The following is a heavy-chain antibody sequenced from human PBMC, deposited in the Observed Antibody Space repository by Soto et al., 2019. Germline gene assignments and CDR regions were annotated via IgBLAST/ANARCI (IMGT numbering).Heavy chain of an antibody. CDR2: INPSGGRT. CDR3: ARSVAVAATIDY. Sequence: ASVKVSCKASGNTFTSYYMHWVRQAPGQGLEWMGIINPSGGRTTYAQQFQGRVTMTMDTSTSTVYMELTSLTSGDTAIYFCARSVAVAATIDYWGQETLVTVSS. CDR1: GNTFTSYY. D-gene: IGHD6-19*01. J-gene: IGHJ4*02. V-gene: IGHV1-46*03.